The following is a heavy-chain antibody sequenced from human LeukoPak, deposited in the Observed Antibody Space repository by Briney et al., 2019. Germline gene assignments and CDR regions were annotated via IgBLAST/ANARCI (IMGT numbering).Heavy chain of an antibody. CDR2: IYPRDSRT. D-gene: IGHD2-2*01. J-gene: IGHJ4*02. CDR3: ARHLSDITSSPNY. Sequence: GESLKISCKGSGYAFTKYWIGWVRQMPGKGLEWMGVIYPRDSRTTYSPSFQDQVTISADKSISTAYLQWTSLKASDTAMYYCARHLSDITSSPNYWGPGTLVTVSS. CDR1: GYAFTKYW. V-gene: IGHV5-51*01.